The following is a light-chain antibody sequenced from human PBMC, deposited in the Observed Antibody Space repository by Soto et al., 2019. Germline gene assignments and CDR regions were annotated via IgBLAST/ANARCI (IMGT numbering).Light chain of an antibody. CDR3: QQFVSYPLT. CDR1: QDITRY. Sequence: IQLPQSPSSLSAPIGDRVTMTCRASQDITRYLAWYRQEPGRAPKLLIFAASTLHSGVPSRFSGSGSGTDFTLTISSLQPEDFATYYCQQFVSYPLTFGGGTKVDIK. J-gene: IGKJ4*01. V-gene: IGKV1-9*01. CDR2: AAS.